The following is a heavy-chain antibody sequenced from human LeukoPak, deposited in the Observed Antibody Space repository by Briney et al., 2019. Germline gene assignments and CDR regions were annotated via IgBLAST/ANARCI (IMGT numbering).Heavy chain of an antibody. J-gene: IGHJ4*02. V-gene: IGHV3-48*03. Sequence: PGGSLRLSCAASGFTFSSYEMNWVRQAPGRGLEWISYISGSGSTIYYADSVKGRFTISRDNTKNSMYLQMNSLRAEDTAVYYCAMRVGFNYWGQGTLVTVSS. CDR1: GFTFSSYE. CDR2: ISGSGSTI. CDR3: AMRVGFNY.